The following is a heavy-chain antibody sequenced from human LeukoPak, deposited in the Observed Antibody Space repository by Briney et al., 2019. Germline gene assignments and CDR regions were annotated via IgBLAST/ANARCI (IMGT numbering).Heavy chain of an antibody. V-gene: IGHV3-64D*06. CDR1: GFTFSSYA. CDR2: ISNNGGNT. D-gene: IGHD1-1*01. Sequence: GGSLRLSCAASGFTFSSYAMHWIRQAPGKGLEYVSAISNNGGNTYYADSVKGRFAISRDNSKNTLYLQMSSLRAEDTAVYYCARMATAFDYWGQGTLVTVSS. CDR3: ARMATAFDY. J-gene: IGHJ4*02.